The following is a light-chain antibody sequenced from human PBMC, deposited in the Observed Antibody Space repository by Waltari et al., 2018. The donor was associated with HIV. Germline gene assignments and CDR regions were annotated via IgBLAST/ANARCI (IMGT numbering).Light chain of an antibody. V-gene: IGLV2-23*02. CDR3: CSYAGTLTFWV. J-gene: IGLJ3*02. CDR1: SSDVGHYNL. CDR2: DVN. Sequence: QGITISCTGTSSDVGHYNLVSWYQQHPSKAPKLRIVDVNKRPSGIFSRFSGSMSRNTVSRTISGLQAEEEADYFGCSYAGTLTFWVFGGGTKLTVL.